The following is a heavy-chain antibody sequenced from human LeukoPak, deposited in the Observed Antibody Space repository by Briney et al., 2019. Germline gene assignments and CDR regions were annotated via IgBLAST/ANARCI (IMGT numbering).Heavy chain of an antibody. CDR3: ARGSSGYYSPGWDI. Sequence: GGSLRLLCAASVFTFSRYSMSWVRHAPGKGLEWVSSNSSSSSYINYADSVKVRFTITRDKAKNSVYLQTNSLRAEDTAVYYCARGSSGYYSPGWDIWGQGTMVTVSS. CDR1: VFTFSRYS. V-gene: IGHV3-21*01. CDR2: NSSSSSYI. J-gene: IGHJ3*02. D-gene: IGHD3-22*01.